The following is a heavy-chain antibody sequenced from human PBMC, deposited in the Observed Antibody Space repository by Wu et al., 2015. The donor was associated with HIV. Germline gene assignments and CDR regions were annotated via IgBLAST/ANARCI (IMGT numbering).Heavy chain of an antibody. CDR1: GYFLSKIS. V-gene: IGHV1-24*01. CDR2: FAPEDGET. Sequence: QVQLVQSGAEVKKPGASVKVSCRISGYFLSKISMHWVRQSPGKGLEWMGGFAPEDGETVYAQKFQGRVTMTEDISTDTAYMELSSLISDDTAVYYCATGIQWRGFDYWGQGTLVTVSS. D-gene: IGHD5-12*01. CDR3: ATGIQWRGFDY. J-gene: IGHJ4*02.